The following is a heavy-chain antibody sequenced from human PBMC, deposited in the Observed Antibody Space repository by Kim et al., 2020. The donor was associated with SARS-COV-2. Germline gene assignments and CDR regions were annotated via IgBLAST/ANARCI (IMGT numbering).Heavy chain of an antibody. Sequence: KGRFTISRDNSKNTLYLQMNSLRAEDTAVYYCARSGDSSGYYYVTEYFQHWGQGTLVTVSS. D-gene: IGHD3-22*01. J-gene: IGHJ1*01. V-gene: IGHV3-30*07. CDR3: ARSGDSSGYYYVTEYFQH.